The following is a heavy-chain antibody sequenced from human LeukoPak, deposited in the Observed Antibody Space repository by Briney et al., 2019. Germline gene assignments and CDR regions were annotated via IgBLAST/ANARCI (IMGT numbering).Heavy chain of an antibody. D-gene: IGHD3-10*01. Sequence: GGSLRLSCAASGFTFSSYWMSWVRQAPGKGLEWVANIKQDGSEKYYVDSVKGRFTISRDNAKNSLYLRMNSLRAEDTAVYYCARDAVWFGELLFDYWGQGTLVTVSS. CDR2: IKQDGSEK. J-gene: IGHJ4*02. CDR1: GFTFSSYW. CDR3: ARDAVWFGELLFDY. V-gene: IGHV3-7*03.